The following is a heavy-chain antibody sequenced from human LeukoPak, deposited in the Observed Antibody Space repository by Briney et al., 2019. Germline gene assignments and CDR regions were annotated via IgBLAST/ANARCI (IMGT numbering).Heavy chain of an antibody. D-gene: IGHD3-3*01. CDR3: ARGGTYYDFWSGYYASTYNWFDP. CDR2: IYHSGST. J-gene: IGHJ5*02. Sequence: SGTLSLTCAVSSGSISSSYWWSWVRQPPGKGLEWIGEIYHSGSTNYNPSLKSRVTTSVDTSKNQFSLKLSSVTAADTAVYYCARGGTYYDFWSGYYASTYNWFDPWGQGTLVTVSS. V-gene: IGHV4-4*02. CDR1: SGSISSSYW.